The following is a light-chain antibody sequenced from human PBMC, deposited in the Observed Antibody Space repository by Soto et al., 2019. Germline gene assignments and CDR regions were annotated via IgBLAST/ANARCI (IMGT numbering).Light chain of an antibody. V-gene: IGLV2-14*01. J-gene: IGLJ1*01. CDR1: SSDVGAYNY. Sequence: QSALTQPASVSGSPGQSITISCTGTSSDVGAYNYVPWYQQHPGKAPRLMIYEVNYRSSGVSNRFSGSKSGITASLTISGLQAEDEAHYYCSSYASTSTAVFGTGTKLTVL. CDR2: EVN. CDR3: SSYASTSTAV.